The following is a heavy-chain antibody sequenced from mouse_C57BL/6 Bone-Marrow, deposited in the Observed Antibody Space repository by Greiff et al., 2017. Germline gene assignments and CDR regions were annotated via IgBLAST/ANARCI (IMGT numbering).Heavy chain of an antibody. J-gene: IGHJ2*01. V-gene: IGHV1-64*01. CDR3: AREDRLRLLGDY. CDR1: GYTFTSYW. D-gene: IGHD3-2*02. Sequence: QVQLQQSGAELVKPGASVKLSCKASGYTFTSYWMHWVKQRPGQGLEWIGMIHPNSGSTNYNEKFKSKATLTVDKSSSTAYMQLSSLTSEDSAVYYCAREDRLRLLGDYWGQGTTLTVSS. CDR2: IHPNSGST.